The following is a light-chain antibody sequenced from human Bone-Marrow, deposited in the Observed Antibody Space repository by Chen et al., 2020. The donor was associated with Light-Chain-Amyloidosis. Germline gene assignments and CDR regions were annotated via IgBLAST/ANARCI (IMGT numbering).Light chain of an antibody. CDR1: QTISSNY. CDR2: GSS. Sequence: EILLTQSPGTLSLSPGEGANLSCRANQTISSNYLTWYQQKFGQAPRLLIYGSSSRATGIPDRFTGSGSGTDFTLTINRLEPEDFAMYYCQQYGTSPLTFGGGTKVEIK. J-gene: IGKJ4*01. CDR3: QQYGTSPLT. V-gene: IGKV3-20*01.